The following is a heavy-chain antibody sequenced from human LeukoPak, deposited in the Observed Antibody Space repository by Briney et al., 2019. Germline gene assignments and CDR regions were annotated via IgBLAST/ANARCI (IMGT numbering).Heavy chain of an antibody. V-gene: IGHV1-3*01. J-gene: IGHJ6*04. CDR3: ARELSVGYYYGMDV. D-gene: IGHD2-15*01. Sequence: ASVKVSCKASGYTFTSYAMHWVRQAPGQRLEWMGWINAGNGNTKYSQKSQGRVTITRDTSASTAYMELSSLRSEDTAVYYCARELSVGYYYGMDVWGKGTTVTVSS. CDR2: INAGNGNT. CDR1: GYTFTSYA.